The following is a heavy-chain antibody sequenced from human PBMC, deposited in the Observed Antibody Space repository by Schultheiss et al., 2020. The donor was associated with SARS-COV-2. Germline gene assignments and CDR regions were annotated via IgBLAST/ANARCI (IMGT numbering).Heavy chain of an antibody. Sequence: SETLSLTCTVSGGSISSSSHYWGWIRQPPGKGLEWIGEINHSGSTYYNPSLKSRVTISVDTSKNQFSLKLSSVTAADTAVYYCARDPSGWPNWYFDLWGRGTLVTVSS. CDR2: INHSGST. J-gene: IGHJ2*01. D-gene: IGHD6-19*01. CDR1: GGSISSSSHY. V-gene: IGHV4-39*02. CDR3: ARDPSGWPNWYFDL.